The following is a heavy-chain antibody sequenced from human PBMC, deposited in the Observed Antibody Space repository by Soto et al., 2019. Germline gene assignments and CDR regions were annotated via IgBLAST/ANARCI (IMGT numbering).Heavy chain of an antibody. Sequence: EVQLVESGGGLVQPGGSLSLSCAASGFSFSSHWMSWVRQAPGKGLEWVANIKQDGTEKYYVDSVKGRFTISRDNAKNSLYLQMISLRAEDTAVYYCAREGTGWFMDWGQGTPVTVSS. CDR2: IKQDGTEK. CDR3: AREGTGWFMD. V-gene: IGHV3-7*05. CDR1: GFSFSSHW. D-gene: IGHD6-19*01. J-gene: IGHJ4*02.